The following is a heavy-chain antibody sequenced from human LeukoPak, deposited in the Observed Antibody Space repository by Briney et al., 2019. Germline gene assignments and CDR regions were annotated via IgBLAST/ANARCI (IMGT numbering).Heavy chain of an antibody. V-gene: IGHV3-23*01. D-gene: IGHD6-13*01. CDR2: ISGGGGRA. Sequence: GGSLRLSCAAAGFTFISNARNWVRQARGEGLEGVSAISGGGGRAYYADSVRGRFTISRDNAKNTLYLQMNSLRAEDTAVYYCAKGLGSTKIDYWGQGTLVTVSS. J-gene: IGHJ4*02. CDR1: GFTFISNA. CDR3: AKGLGSTKIDY.